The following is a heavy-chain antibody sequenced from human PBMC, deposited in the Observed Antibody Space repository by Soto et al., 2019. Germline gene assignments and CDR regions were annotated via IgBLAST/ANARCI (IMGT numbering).Heavy chain of an antibody. CDR2: ISSSSTFI. V-gene: IGHV3-21*01. CDR3: ARDLGYSYGYGIDY. CDR1: GFTFSNYK. J-gene: IGHJ4*02. Sequence: EVQLVESGGGLVKPGGSLRLSCAASGFTFSNYKMNWIRQAPGRGLEWVSSISSSSTFIYYADSVKGRFTISRDNAKNSLFRQMDSLRAEDTAVYYCARDLGYSYGYGIDYWGQGTLVTVSS. D-gene: IGHD5-18*01.